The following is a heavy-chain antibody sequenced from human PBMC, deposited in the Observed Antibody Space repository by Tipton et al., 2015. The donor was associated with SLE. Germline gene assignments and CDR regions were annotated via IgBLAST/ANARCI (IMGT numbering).Heavy chain of an antibody. CDR3: VRETKGYSAWGWFDS. J-gene: IGHJ5*01. V-gene: IGHV3-48*03. D-gene: IGHD2-21*01. CDR1: GFSFSSYE. CDR2: ISNRGSSR. Sequence: SLRLSCAASGFSFSSYEMNWVRQAPGKGLEWISYISNRGSSRSYADSVKGRFTTSRDNAKNSLYLQMNSLRVEDTAVYYCVRETKGYSAWGWFDSWGQGTLVTVSS.